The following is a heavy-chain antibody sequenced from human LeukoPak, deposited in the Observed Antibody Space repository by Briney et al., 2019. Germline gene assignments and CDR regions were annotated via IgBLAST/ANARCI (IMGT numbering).Heavy chain of an antibody. CDR3: ARDYGGSYDCYYYGMDV. CDR2: ISAYNGNT. Sequence: ASVKVSCKASGYTFTSYGISWVRQAPGQGLEWMGWISAYNGNTNYAQKLQGRVTMTTDTSTSTAYMELRSLRSDDTAVYYCARDYGGSYDCYYYGMDVWGQGTTVTVSS. D-gene: IGHD1-26*01. CDR1: GYTFTSYG. J-gene: IGHJ6*02. V-gene: IGHV1-18*01.